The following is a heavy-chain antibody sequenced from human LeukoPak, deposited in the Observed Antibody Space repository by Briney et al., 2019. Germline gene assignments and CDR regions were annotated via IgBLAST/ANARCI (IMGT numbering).Heavy chain of an antibody. CDR2: ISGSADRT. CDR1: GFTFSSYC. V-gene: IGHV3-23*01. Sequence: PGGSLRLSCAASGFTFSSYCMNWVRQAPGKGLEWVSAISGSADRTFYADSVKGRFTISRDNSKSTLYLQMNTLRAEDSAVYYCAKGVREYNIFTDHSTSYYYHDIDVWGQGTTLTVSS. D-gene: IGHD3-9*01. CDR3: AKGVREYNIFTDHSTSYYYHDIDV. J-gene: IGHJ6*02.